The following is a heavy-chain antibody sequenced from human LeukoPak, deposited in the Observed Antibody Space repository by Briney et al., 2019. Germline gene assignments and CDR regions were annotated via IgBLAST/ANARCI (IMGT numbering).Heavy chain of an antibody. CDR2: ISSSSSYK. Sequence: KPGGSLRLSCAASGFTFSSYSMNWVRQAPGKGLEWVSSISSSSSYKYYADSMKGRFTISRDNAKNSLYLQMNSLRAEDTAVYYCARDSAIFGVVIIRYYYYMDVWGKGTTVTASS. CDR1: GFTFSSYS. CDR3: ARDSAIFGVVIIRYYYYMDV. V-gene: IGHV3-21*01. D-gene: IGHD3-3*01. J-gene: IGHJ6*03.